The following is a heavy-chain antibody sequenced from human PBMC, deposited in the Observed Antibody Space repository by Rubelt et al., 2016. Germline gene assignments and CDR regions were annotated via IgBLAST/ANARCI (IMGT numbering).Heavy chain of an antibody. Sequence: QVQLQQWGAGLLKPSETLSLTCAVYGESFSGHFWSWIRQPPGKGLEWIGEISHRGSTSYNPSLKSRVTFSVDSSKNQFSLKVNVVTAADTAVYYCARGDIAARLQYWGQGTLVTVSS. J-gene: IGHJ4*02. V-gene: IGHV4-34*01. CDR2: ISHRGST. CDR3: ARGDIAARLQY. CDR1: GESFSGHF. D-gene: IGHD6-6*01.